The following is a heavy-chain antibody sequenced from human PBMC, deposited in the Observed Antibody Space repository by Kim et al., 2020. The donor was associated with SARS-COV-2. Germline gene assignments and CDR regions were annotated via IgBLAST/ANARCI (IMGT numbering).Heavy chain of an antibody. V-gene: IGHV4-39*07. J-gene: IGHJ3*02. D-gene: IGHD2-2*01. CDR2: IYYSGST. CDR1: GGSISSSSYY. CDR3: ARVEGFLGYCSSTSCNAFDI. Sequence: SETLSLTCTVSGGSISSSSYYWGWIRQPPGKGLEWIGSIYYSGSTYYNPSLKSRVTISVDTSKNQFSLKLSSVTAADTAVYYCARVEGFLGYCSSTSCNAFDIWGQGTMVTVSS.